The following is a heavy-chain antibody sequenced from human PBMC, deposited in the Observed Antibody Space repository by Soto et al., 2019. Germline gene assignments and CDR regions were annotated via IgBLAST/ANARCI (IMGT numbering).Heavy chain of an antibody. V-gene: IGHV1-8*01. CDR3: AREKSGYYDY. CDR2: MNPNSGNT. D-gene: IGHD3-3*01. Sequence: AAPVEVSCKACGDSFTSYDINWVRQATGQGLEWMGWMNPNSGNTGYAQKFQGKVTMTRSTSISTAYMELSSLRSEDTAVYYCAREKSGYYDYWGQGTLVTVSS. CDR1: GDSFTSYD. J-gene: IGHJ4*02.